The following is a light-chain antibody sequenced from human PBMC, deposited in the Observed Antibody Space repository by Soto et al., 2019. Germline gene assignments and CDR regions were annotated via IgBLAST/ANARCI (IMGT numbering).Light chain of an antibody. CDR1: QTLDSM. CDR3: QQYKDWPTT. Sequence: IVLTQSPATLSVSPGERATLSCWASQTLDSMVAWYQQKSGQAPSLLIYSASASATGVPARFSGYGSGTDFTLTISSLQSEDLGVYYCQQYKDWPTTFGQGTKVEV. V-gene: IGKV3-15*01. CDR2: SAS. J-gene: IGKJ1*01.